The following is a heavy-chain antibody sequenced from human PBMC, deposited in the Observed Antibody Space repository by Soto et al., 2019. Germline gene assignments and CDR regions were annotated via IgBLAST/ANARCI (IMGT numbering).Heavy chain of an antibody. CDR3: AQERTGYYPHH. Sequence: GGSLRLSCAASGFTISNYWMHWVRQGPGKGLVWVARINSAAXXXXXAXPXXGRFTISRDNAKNTLYLQMNSLTTEDTAIYYCAQERTGYYPHHWGRGTLVTVSS. V-gene: IGHV3-74*01. CDR1: GFTISNYW. J-gene: IGHJ5*02. CDR2: INSAAXXX. D-gene: IGHD3-9*01.